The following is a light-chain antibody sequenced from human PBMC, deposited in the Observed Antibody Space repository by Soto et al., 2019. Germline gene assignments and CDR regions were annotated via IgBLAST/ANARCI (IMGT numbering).Light chain of an antibody. CDR3: QHYNSYSEA. CDR2: KAS. V-gene: IGKV1-5*03. J-gene: IGKJ1*01. Sequence: DIQMTQSASSLSASLGDRVTITWRASQSINNYLSWYQQKQGKAPKLLIYKASTLKSGVPSRFSGSGYGTEFNLTISSLQTDDFATYYCQHYNSYSEAFGQGTKVDIK. CDR1: QSINNY.